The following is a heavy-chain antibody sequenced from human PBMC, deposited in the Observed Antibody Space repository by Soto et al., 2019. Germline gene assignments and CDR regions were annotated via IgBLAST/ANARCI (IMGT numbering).Heavy chain of an antibody. CDR2: IWYDGSNK. CDR1: GFTFSNYG. D-gene: IGHD5-12*01. Sequence: QVQLVESGGGVVQPGRSLRLSCAASGFTFSNYGMQWVRQAPGKGVEWVAVIWYDGSNKYYADTVKSRFTIDRDNSKNTLYLQMNHLRTEDTAVYYCARDLGYDYFDYWGQGTLVTVSS. V-gene: IGHV3-33*01. J-gene: IGHJ4*02. CDR3: ARDLGYDYFDY.